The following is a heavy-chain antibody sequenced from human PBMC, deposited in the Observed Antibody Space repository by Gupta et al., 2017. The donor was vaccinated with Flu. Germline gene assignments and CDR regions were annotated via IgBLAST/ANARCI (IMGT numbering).Heavy chain of an antibody. Sequence: EVQLVESGGGLVQPGGSLRLSCAASGFTFSSYSMNWVRQAPGKGLEWVSYISSSSSTIYYADSVKGRFTISRDNAKNSLYLQMNSLRDEDTAVYYCARDPADDYGGTDAFDTWGQGTMVTVSS. CDR3: ARDPADDYGGTDAFDT. CDR1: GFTFSSYS. J-gene: IGHJ3*02. CDR2: ISSSSSTI. V-gene: IGHV3-48*02. D-gene: IGHD4-23*01.